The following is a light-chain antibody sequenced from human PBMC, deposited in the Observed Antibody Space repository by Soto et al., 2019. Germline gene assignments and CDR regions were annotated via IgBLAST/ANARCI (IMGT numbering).Light chain of an antibody. V-gene: IGKV1-39*01. J-gene: IGKJ1*01. CDR2: AAS. CDR1: QSISSY. CDR3: QQSYSTPQT. Sequence: SAVPLSLSPAARATIPCRASQSISSYLNWYQQKPGKAPKLLIYAASSLQSGVPSRFSGSGSGTEFTLTISSLQPEDFATYYCQQSYSTPQTFGQGTKVDIK.